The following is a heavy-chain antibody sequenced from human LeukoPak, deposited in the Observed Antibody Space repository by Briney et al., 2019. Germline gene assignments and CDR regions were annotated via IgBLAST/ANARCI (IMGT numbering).Heavy chain of an antibody. CDR1: GCTFTSYG. Sequence: ASVKVSCKASGCTFTSYGISWVRQAPGQGLEWMGWISAYNGNTNYAQKLQGRVTMTTDTSTSTAYMELRSLRSDDTAVYYCARSNAVSGYSYGSDYWGQGTLVTVSS. J-gene: IGHJ4*02. V-gene: IGHV1-18*04. D-gene: IGHD5-18*01. CDR3: ARSNAVSGYSYGSDY. CDR2: ISAYNGNT.